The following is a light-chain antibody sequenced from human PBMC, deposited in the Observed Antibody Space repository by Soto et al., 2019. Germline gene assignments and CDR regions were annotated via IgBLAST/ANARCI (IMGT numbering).Light chain of an antibody. V-gene: IGKV1-39*01. CDR3: QQSDSIPYT. Sequence: DIQMTQSPSSLSASGGDRVTITCRASQNISIDLNWYQQKAGKAPKLLIHAASSLQSGVPSRFSGSGSGTDFTLTISSLQPDVFATYCCQQSDSIPYTFGQGTKLEIK. J-gene: IGKJ2*01. CDR2: AAS. CDR1: QNISID.